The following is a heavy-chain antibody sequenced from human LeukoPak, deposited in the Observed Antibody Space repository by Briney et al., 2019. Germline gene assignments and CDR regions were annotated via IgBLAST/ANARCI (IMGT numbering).Heavy chain of an antibody. Sequence: PSQTLSLTCTVSGGSINSADYYWNWIRQPPGKGLEWIGYIYYSGSTYYNPSLKSRVTISVDTSKNQFSLRLSFVTAADTAVYYCARHRYYYDSSGYYYQPWGQGTLVTVSS. CDR2: IYYSGST. J-gene: IGHJ5*02. D-gene: IGHD3-22*01. V-gene: IGHV4-30-4*01. CDR3: ARHRYYYDSSGYYYQP. CDR1: GGSINSADYY.